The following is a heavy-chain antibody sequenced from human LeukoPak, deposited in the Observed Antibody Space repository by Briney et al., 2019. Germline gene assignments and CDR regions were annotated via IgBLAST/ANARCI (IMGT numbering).Heavy chain of an antibody. CDR2: IIPIFGTA. CDR1: GGTFTSNA. CDR3: ARDQWVDLRTPARGLYTAMVEEAAFDI. J-gene: IGHJ3*02. V-gene: IGHV1-69*05. Sequence: SVKLSCNASGGTFTSNAISWLRHAPGQGLEWMRRIIPIFGTANYAQKFQGSVTITTDESTSTAYMEQSRLRSEVTAVYYCARDQWVDLRTPARGLYTAMVEEAAFDIWGQGTMVTVSS. D-gene: IGHD5-18*01.